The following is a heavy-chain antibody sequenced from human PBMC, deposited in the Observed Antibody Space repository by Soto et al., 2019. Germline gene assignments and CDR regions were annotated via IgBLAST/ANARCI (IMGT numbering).Heavy chain of an antibody. D-gene: IGHD6-13*01. CDR3: ARLAAAGIYYYYGMDV. J-gene: IGHJ6*02. CDR2: IYYSGST. CDR1: GGSISSYY. Sequence: QVQLQESGPGLVKPSETLSLTCTVSGGSISSYYWSWIRQPPGKGLEWIGYIYYSGSTNYNPSLKRRVTLSVDTSKNQFSLKLSSVTAADTAVYYCARLAAAGIYYYYGMDVWGQGTTSPSP. V-gene: IGHV4-59*01.